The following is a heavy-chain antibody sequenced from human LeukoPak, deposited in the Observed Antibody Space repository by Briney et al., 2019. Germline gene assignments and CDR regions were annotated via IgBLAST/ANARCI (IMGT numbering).Heavy chain of an antibody. CDR2: IKQDGSVK. V-gene: IGHV3-7*01. D-gene: IGHD3-16*01. J-gene: IGHJ5*02. CDR3: ARLLGDSTIYDL. CDR1: GFTFNRHW. Sequence: GRSLRLSCAASGFTFNRHWMSWVRQAPGKGLEWVATIKQDGSVKYYVDSVKGRFIISRDNTENLLSLQMNSLGADDTAMYYCARLLGDSTIYDLWGRGTLVTVSS.